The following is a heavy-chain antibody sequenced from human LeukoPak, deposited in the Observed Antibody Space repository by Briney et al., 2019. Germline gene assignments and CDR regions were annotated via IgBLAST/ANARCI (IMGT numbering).Heavy chain of an antibody. D-gene: IGHD6-6*01. V-gene: IGHV4-31*03. Sequence: SETLSLTCTVSGGSISSGGYYWSWIRRHPGKGLEWIGYIYYSGSTYYNPSLKSRVTISVDTSKNQFSLKLSSVTAADTAVYYCARDIAARPGWFDPWGQGTLVTVSS. CDR3: ARDIAARPGWFDP. J-gene: IGHJ5*02. CDR1: GGSISSGGYY. CDR2: IYYSGST.